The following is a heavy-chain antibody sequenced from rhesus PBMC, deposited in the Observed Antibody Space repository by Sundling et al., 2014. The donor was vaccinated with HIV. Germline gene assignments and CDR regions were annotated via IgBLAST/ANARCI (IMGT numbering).Heavy chain of an antibody. D-gene: IGHD6-25*01. V-gene: IGHV2-95*01. Sequence: QVTLKESGPALVKPTQTLTLTCTFSGLSFSTIGTGVAWIRQPPGKALEWLTIIYWNDSKYYSTSLKTRLTISKDTAKNQVVLTMTNMDPVDTATYYCARRSRVVAAGIVYYFNYWGQGVLVTVSS. CDR2: IYWNDSK. J-gene: IGHJ4*01. CDR1: GLSFSTIGTG. CDR3: ARRSRVVAAGIVYYFNY.